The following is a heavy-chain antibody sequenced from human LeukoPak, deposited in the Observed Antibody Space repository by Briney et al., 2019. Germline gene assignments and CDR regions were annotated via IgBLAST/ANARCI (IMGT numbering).Heavy chain of an antibody. CDR3: ARPYSSGRSENWFGP. Sequence: ASVKVSCKASGYTFTGYYMHWVRQAPGQGLEWMGRINPDSGGTNYAQNFQGRVTMTRDTSINTAYMELTRLTSDDTAVYYCARPYSSGRSENWFGPWGQGTLVTVSP. CDR1: GYTFTGYY. D-gene: IGHD6-19*01. V-gene: IGHV1-2*06. J-gene: IGHJ5*02. CDR2: INPDSGGT.